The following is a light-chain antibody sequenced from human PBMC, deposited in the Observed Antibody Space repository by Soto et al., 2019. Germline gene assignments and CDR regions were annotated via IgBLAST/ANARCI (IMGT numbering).Light chain of an antibody. CDR1: SSDVGNYNL. CDR2: EGG. J-gene: IGLJ2*01. Sequence: QLVLTQPASVSGSPGQSITISCTGTSSDVGNYNLVSWYQQYPGKAPKLMIYEGGKRPSGVSNRFSGSKSGNTASLTISGLQAEDEADYYCCSFALRSTLIFGGGTKLTV. V-gene: IGLV2-23*01. CDR3: CSFALRSTLI.